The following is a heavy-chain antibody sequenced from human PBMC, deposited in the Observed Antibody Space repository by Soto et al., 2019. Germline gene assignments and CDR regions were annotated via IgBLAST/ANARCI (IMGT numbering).Heavy chain of an antibody. D-gene: IGHD3-22*01. J-gene: IGHJ5*02. CDR2: IKSKTDGGTT. Sequence: GGSLRLSCAASGFTFSNAWMSWVRQAPGKGLEWVGRIKSKTDGGTTDYAAPVKGRFTISRDDSKNTLYLQMNSLKTEDTAVYYCSTNYYDSSGYDNWFDPWGQGTLVTVSS. V-gene: IGHV3-15*01. CDR1: GFTFSNAW. CDR3: STNYYDSSGYDNWFDP.